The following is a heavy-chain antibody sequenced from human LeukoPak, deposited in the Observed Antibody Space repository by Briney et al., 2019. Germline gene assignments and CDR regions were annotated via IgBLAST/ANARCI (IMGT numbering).Heavy chain of an antibody. CDR1: GFTFSSYD. J-gene: IGHJ4*02. D-gene: IGHD6-19*01. V-gene: IGHV3-23*01. Sequence: GGSLRLSCAASGFTFSSYDMSWVRQAPGKGLEWVSAISGSGGSTYYADSVKGRFTISRDNSKNTLYLQMNSLRAEDTAVYYCAKGGRYSSGWYDLYYWGQGTLVTVSS. CDR2: ISGSGGST. CDR3: AKGGRYSSGWYDLYY.